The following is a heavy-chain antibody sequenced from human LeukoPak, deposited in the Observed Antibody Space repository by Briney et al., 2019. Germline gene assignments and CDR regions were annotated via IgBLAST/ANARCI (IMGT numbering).Heavy chain of an antibody. Sequence: GGSLRLSCAASGFTFNIFWMSWVRQARGKGLEWVANIKHDGSEEYYGDSLRGRFTISRDNAKNSLILQMSSLRGEDTAVYYCARALGNSTGDYWGQGTLVTVSS. J-gene: IGHJ4*02. CDR1: GFTFNIFW. CDR3: ARALGNSTGDY. CDR2: IKHDGSEE. D-gene: IGHD7-27*01. V-gene: IGHV3-7*04.